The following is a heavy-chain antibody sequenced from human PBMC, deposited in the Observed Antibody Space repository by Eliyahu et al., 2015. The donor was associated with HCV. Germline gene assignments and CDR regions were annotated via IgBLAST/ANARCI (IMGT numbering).Heavy chain of an antibody. J-gene: IGHJ4*02. CDR3: AKRIIGAGGFDS. D-gene: IGHD2-15*01. CDR2: VSGTGKDK. V-gene: IGHV3-23*01. CDR1: GFTFSDXL. Sequence: EVHLLESGGGLVQPGGSLRLXCLTSGFTFSDXLMNWVRQAPGKGLQWVSSVSGTGKDKYYEDSTKGRFTISRDNSRQTIYLQIDSLRVEDTAIYYCAKRIIGAGGFDSWGQGTLVTVSS.